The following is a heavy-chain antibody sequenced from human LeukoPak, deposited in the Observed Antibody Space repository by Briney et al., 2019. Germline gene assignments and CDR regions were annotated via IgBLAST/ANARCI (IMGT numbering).Heavy chain of an antibody. CDR1: GFTFRSFA. D-gene: IGHD6-6*01. V-gene: IGHV3-23*01. CDR2: ISGSGDST. Sequence: GGSLRLSCAASGFTFRSFAVSWVRQAPGKGLEWVSVISGSGDSTYYADSVKGRFTISRDNSKNTLYLQMNSLRAEDTAIYYCAKDEKDSSSSHWGQGTLVTVSS. CDR3: AKDEKDSSSSH. J-gene: IGHJ4*02.